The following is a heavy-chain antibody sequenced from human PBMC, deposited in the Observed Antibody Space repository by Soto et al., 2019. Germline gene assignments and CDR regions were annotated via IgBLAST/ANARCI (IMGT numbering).Heavy chain of an antibody. D-gene: IGHD3-9*01. CDR3: TTHDDILTGYPQARDY. V-gene: IGHV3-15*01. CDR1: GFTFSNAW. CDR2: IKSKTDGGTT. J-gene: IGHJ4*02. Sequence: GWSLRLSCAASGFTFSNAWMSWVRQAPGKGLEWVGRIKSKTDGGTTDYAAPVKGRFTISRDDSKNTLYLQMNSLKTEDTAVYYCTTHDDILTGYPQARDYWGQGTLVTVSS.